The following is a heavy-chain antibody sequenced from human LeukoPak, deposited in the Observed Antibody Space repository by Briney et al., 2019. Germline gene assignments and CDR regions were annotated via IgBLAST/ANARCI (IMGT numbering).Heavy chain of an antibody. V-gene: IGHV4-59*01. CDR2: IYYTGST. Sequence: SETLSLTCTVSGGSISSYYWSWIRQLPGKGLEWIGYIYYTGSTNYNPSLKSRVTISVDTSKNQVSLKLSSVTAADTAVYYCARVKGGYCSGGSCYLDYWGQGTLVTVSS. D-gene: IGHD2-15*01. J-gene: IGHJ4*02. CDR1: GGSISSYY. CDR3: ARVKGGYCSGGSCYLDY.